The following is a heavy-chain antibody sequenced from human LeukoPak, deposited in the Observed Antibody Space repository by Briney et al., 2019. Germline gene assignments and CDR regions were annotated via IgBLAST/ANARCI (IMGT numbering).Heavy chain of an antibody. CDR3: AKSKPAGSDGYVHFYDQ. J-gene: IGHJ4*02. Sequence: GSLRLSFATSGITFKPNSNSWVRLGPTEGLGWGPSITHGGWTKYSDSVKGRLTISRDNSRNTLYLQINSLRADDTALYYCAKSKPAGSDGYVHFYDQWGQGTLVTVSS. V-gene: IGHV3-23*01. CDR1: GITFKPNS. CDR2: ITHGGWTK. D-gene: IGHD5-24*01.